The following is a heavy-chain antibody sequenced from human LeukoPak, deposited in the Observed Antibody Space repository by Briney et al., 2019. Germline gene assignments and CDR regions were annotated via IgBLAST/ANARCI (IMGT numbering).Heavy chain of an antibody. D-gene: IGHD3-22*01. V-gene: IGHV1-2*02. CDR1: GYTFTCYY. CDR2: INPNSGGT. Sequence: ASVKVSCKASGYTFTCYYMHWVRQAPGQGLEWMGWINPNSGGTNYAQKFQGRVTMTRDTSISTAYMELSRLRSDDTDVYYCARIDRMYYYYSRDQDAFDIWGQGTMVTVSS. J-gene: IGHJ3*02. CDR3: ARIDRMYYYYSRDQDAFDI.